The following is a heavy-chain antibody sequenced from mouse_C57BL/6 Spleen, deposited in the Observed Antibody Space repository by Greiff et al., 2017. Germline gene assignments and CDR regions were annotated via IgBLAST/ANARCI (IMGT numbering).Heavy chain of an antibody. D-gene: IGHD1-1*01. J-gene: IGHJ1*03. CDR1: GYTFTSYW. CDR3: AGITTVVDYWYFDV. V-gene: IGHV1-64*01. Sequence: VQLQQPGAELVKPGASVKLSCKASGYTFTSYWMHWVKQRPGQGLEWIGMIHPNSGSTNYNEKFKSKATLTVDKSSSTAYMQLSSLTSEDAAVYYCAGITTVVDYWYFDVWGTGTTVTVSS. CDR2: IHPNSGST.